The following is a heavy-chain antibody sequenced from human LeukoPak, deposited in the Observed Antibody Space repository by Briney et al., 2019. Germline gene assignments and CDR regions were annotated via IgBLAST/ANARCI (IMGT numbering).Heavy chain of an antibody. D-gene: IGHD5/OR15-5a*01. J-gene: IGHJ3*02. V-gene: IGHV4-39*01. CDR1: GASISSSTYY. Sequence: PSETLSLTCTVSGASISSSTYYWGWIRQPPGKGLEWIGSIYYSGSTYYNPSLKSRVTISVDTSKNQFSLKLSSVTAADTAVYYCVGVSPVAFDIWGQGTMVTVSS. CDR2: IYYSGST. CDR3: VGVSPVAFDI.